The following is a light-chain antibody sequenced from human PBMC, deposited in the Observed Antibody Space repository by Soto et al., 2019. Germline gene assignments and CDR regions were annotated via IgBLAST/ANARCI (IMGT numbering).Light chain of an antibody. CDR1: QSVRDY. J-gene: IGKJ1*01. CDR2: DVS. Sequence: EIVLTQSPATLSLSPGERATLSCSASQSVRDYLAWYQQKPGQAPRLVIHDVSRRAPDIPARFSGRGSGTDFTLTISSLQSEDFAVYYCQQYDFWPRTFGQGTKVESK. V-gene: IGKV3-11*01. CDR3: QQYDFWPRT.